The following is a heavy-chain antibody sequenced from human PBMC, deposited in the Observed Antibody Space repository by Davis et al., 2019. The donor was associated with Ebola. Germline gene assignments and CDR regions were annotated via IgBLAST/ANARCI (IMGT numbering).Heavy chain of an antibody. J-gene: IGHJ3*01. CDR2: IAYTGNT. CDR3: ARGGLVPAALYL. CDR1: GGSISSHY. D-gene: IGHD2-2*01. Sequence: PGGSLRLSCTVSGGSISSHYWNWIRQPPGKGLEWIGYIAYTGNTIYNPSLKSRVTISGDTSKKQFSLRLSSVTAADTAVYYCARGGLVPAALYLWGQGTMVTVSS. V-gene: IGHV4-59*11.